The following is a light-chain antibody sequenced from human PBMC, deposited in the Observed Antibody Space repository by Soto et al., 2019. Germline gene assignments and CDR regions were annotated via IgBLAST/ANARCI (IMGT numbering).Light chain of an antibody. J-gene: IGKJ5*01. V-gene: IGKV3-15*01. Sequence: IVMTQSPATLSVSPGERATLSCRASQSVSSNLAWYQQKPGQAPRLLIYGASTRATGIPARFSGSGAGTEVTLTISSPQSEDFAVYYCQQYNNRITFGQGTRLEIK. CDR3: QQYNNRIT. CDR2: GAS. CDR1: QSVSSN.